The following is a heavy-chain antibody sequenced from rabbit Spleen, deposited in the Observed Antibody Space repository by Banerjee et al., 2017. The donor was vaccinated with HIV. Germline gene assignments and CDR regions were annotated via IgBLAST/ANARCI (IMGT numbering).Heavy chain of an antibody. J-gene: IGHJ4*01. D-gene: IGHD4-1*01. Sequence: QSLEESGGDLVKPGGTLTLTCTVSGFSFSSAYYLCWVRQAPGKGLEWIACMYAGSSGTTYYAGWAKGRFTISKTSSPTVTLQMTSLTAADKATYFCARDLAGVIGWNFNLWGPGTLVTVS. V-gene: IGHV1S40*01. CDR2: MYAGSSGTT. CDR3: ARDLAGVIGWNFNL. CDR1: GFSFSSAYY.